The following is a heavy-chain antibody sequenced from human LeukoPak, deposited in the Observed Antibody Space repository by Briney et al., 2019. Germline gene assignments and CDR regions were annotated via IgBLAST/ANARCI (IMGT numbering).Heavy chain of an antibody. CDR2: IYYSGST. CDR1: GGSISSGGYY. V-gene: IGHV4-31*03. CDR3: AGGRMARYYDH. Sequence: SETLSLTCTVSGGSISSGGYYWSWIPQHPGKGLEWIGYIYYSGSTYYNPSLRSRVTISVDSSKKQVSLQVTSVTAADTATYYCAGGRMARYYDHWGQGALVAVSS. D-gene: IGHD2-8*01. J-gene: IGHJ4*02.